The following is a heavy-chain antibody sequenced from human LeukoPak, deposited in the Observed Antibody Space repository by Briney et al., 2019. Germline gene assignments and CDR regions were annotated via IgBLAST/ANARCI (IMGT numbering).Heavy chain of an antibody. CDR1: GFTFSSYA. Sequence: RSLRLSCAASGFTFSSYAMHWVRQAPGKGLEWVAVISYDGSNKYYADSVKGRFTISRDNSKNTLYLQTNSLRAEDTAVYYCAREYYDFWSGYLDYWGQGTLVTVSS. CDR2: ISYDGSNK. CDR3: AREYYDFWSGYLDY. V-gene: IGHV3-30-3*01. D-gene: IGHD3-3*01. J-gene: IGHJ4*02.